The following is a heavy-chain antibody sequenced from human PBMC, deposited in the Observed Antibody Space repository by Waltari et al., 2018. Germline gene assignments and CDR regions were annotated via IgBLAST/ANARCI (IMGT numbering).Heavy chain of an antibody. CDR3: ATYIGASVGTAAFDV. J-gene: IGHJ3*01. Sequence: QLQLQESGPRLVKPSEPLSPLCSVSGVPLTSTRPYWALIRQSPGQGLEWIGTISYSGTTYISPSLKSRVSVSRDTSKNQVSLTLGSVTAADMAVYYCATYIGASVGTAAFDVWGQGTMVTVSS. V-gene: IGHV4-39*01. CDR1: GVPLTSTRPY. D-gene: IGHD5-12*01. CDR2: ISYSGTT.